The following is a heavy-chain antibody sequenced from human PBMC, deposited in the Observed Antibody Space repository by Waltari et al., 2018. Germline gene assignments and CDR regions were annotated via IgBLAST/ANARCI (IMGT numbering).Heavy chain of an antibody. Sequence: EVQLVESGGGLVQPGGSLRLSCTGSGFTFSTDWMHWVRQAPGKGLVWVSRVNGDGSVISYADSVRGRFTISRDNAKSTLYLEMNSLRDDDTAMYHCIRDAFGQNDFWGQGTLVTVSS. CDR1: GFTFSTDW. CDR2: VNGDGSVI. J-gene: IGHJ4*02. V-gene: IGHV3-74*01. D-gene: IGHD3-16*01. CDR3: IRDAFGQNDF.